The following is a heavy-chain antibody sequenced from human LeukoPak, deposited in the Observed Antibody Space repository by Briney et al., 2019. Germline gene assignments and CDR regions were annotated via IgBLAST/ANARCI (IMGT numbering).Heavy chain of an antibody. D-gene: IGHD6-13*01. J-gene: IGHJ6*03. CDR1: GGSFSGYY. CDR2: INHSGST. V-gene: IGHV4-34*01. Sequence: SETLSLTCAVYGGSFSGYYWSWIRQPPGKGLEWIGEINHSGSTNYNPSLKSRVTISVDTSKNQLSLKLSSVTAADTAVYYCARLTSSSWYFSSGYYYYMDVWGKGTTVTVSS. CDR3: ARLTSSSWYFSSGYYYYMDV.